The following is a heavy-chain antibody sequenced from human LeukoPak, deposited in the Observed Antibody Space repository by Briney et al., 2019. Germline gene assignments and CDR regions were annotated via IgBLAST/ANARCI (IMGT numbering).Heavy chain of an antibody. Sequence: ASVKVSCKASGYTFTSYWIGWVRQMPGEGLEWMGIIYPGDSDTRYSPSFQGQVTISADKSISTAYLQWSSLKASDTAMYYCARRETTYAFDIWGQGTMVTVSS. D-gene: IGHD2/OR15-2a*01. CDR1: GYTFTSYW. CDR2: IYPGDSDT. V-gene: IGHV5-51*01. J-gene: IGHJ3*02. CDR3: ARRETTYAFDI.